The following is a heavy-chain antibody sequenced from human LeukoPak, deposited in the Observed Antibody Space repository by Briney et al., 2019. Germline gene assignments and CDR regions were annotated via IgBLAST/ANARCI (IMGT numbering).Heavy chain of an antibody. J-gene: IGHJ3*02. Sequence: GGSLRLSCAASGFTFSSYTMNWVRQAPGKGLEWVSAISGSAVITFYADSVKGRFTISRDNSKNTLYLQMNSLRAEDTALYYCAKSRLSGINDAFDIWGQGTMVTVSS. D-gene: IGHD3-3*01. CDR2: ISGSAVIT. CDR3: AKSRLSGINDAFDI. V-gene: IGHV3-23*01. CDR1: GFTFSSYT.